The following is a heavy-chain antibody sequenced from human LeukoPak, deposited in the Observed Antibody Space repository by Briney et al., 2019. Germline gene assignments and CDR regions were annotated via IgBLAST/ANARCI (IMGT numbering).Heavy chain of an antibody. CDR1: GFTFGDYA. Sequence: GGSLRLSCTASGFTFGDYAMSWFRQAPGKGLEWVGFIRSKAYGGTTEYAASVKGRSTISRDDSKSIAYLQMNSLKTEDTAVYYCTSYTYYYDSSGYSLFDYWGQGTLVTVSS. V-gene: IGHV3-49*03. J-gene: IGHJ4*02. D-gene: IGHD3-22*01. CDR2: IRSKAYGGTT. CDR3: TSYTYYYDSSGYSLFDY.